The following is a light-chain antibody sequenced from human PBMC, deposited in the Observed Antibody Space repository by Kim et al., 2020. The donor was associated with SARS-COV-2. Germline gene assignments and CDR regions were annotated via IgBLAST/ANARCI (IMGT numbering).Light chain of an antibody. CDR2: GKN. Sequence: VALGKTVRITCRGDSIRSYYATWYQQKPGQAPILVIYGKNNRPSGIPDRFSGSSSGNTASVTITGTQAGDEADYYCNSRDSNDNVVFGGGTQLTVL. V-gene: IGLV3-19*01. CDR3: NSRDSNDNVV. J-gene: IGLJ2*01. CDR1: SIRSYY.